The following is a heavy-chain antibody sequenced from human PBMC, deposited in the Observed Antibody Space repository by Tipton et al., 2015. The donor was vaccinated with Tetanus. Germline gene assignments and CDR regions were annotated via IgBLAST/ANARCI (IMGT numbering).Heavy chain of an antibody. D-gene: IGHD6-25*01. CDR3: ASGSALDY. V-gene: IGHV3-21*01. CDR2: ISSTSSYI. CDR1: GFIFSNYA. Sequence: AVSGFIFSNYAMNWVRQAPGKGLEWVASISSTSSYIYYADSLKGRFTISRDNAKSSLYLQMNSLRAEDTAVYYCASGSALDYWGQGTLVTVSS. J-gene: IGHJ4*02.